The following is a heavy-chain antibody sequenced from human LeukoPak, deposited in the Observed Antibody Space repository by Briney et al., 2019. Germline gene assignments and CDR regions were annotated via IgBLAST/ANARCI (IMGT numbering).Heavy chain of an antibody. CDR1: GASISSSTYS. D-gene: IGHD2-2*01. J-gene: IGHJ4*02. Sequence: PSETLSLTCAVSGASISSSTYSWSWIRQSPGKGLEWIGCLYHAGRTYYDPSLNSRVTISVDTSKNQFSLKMTSVTAADTAVYYCATSTGPVVPAAIDYWGQGTLVTVCS. CDR3: ATSTGPVVPAAIDY. CDR2: LYHAGRT. V-gene: IGHV4-30-2*06.